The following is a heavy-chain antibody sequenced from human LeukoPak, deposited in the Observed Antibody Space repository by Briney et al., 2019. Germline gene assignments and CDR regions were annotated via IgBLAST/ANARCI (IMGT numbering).Heavy chain of an antibody. CDR2: IYYSGST. CDR1: GGSISSSSYY. D-gene: IGHD3-10*01. V-gene: IGHV4-39*07. CDR3: ARGSVGSEWIRDYYYYMDV. Sequence: PSETLSLTCTVSGGSISSSSYYWGWIRQPPGKGLEWIGSIYYSGSTYYNPSLKSRVAISVDTSKNQFSLKLSSVTAADTAVYYCARGSVGSEWIRDYYYYMDVWGKGTTVTVSS. J-gene: IGHJ6*03.